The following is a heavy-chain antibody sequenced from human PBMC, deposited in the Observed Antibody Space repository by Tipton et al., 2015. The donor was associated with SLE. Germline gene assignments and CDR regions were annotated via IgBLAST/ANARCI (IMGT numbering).Heavy chain of an antibody. Sequence: QLVQSGAEVKKPGASVTVSCKASGYTFTNNYLHWVRQAPGQGLEWVGIINPSGGGRDYAQKFQGRVNMTRDTSTSTVYMELRSLTSEDTAVYYCARVTGGLYFFDLWGRGTLVTVSS. D-gene: IGHD4-23*01. CDR3: ARVTGGLYFFDL. J-gene: IGHJ2*01. V-gene: IGHV1-46*01. CDR2: INPSGGGR. CDR1: GYTFTNNY.